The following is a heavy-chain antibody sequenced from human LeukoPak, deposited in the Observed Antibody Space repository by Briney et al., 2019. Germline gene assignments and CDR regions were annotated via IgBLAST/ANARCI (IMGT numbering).Heavy chain of an antibody. J-gene: IGHJ4*02. Sequence: GGSLRLSCAASGFTFSSYWMHWVRQAPGKGLVWVSRINSDGSSTSYADSVKGRFTISRDNAKNTLYLQMNSLRAEDTAVYYCASVRAERAVLDYWGQGTLATVSS. D-gene: IGHD1-1*01. CDR1: GFTFSSYW. V-gene: IGHV3-74*01. CDR3: ASVRAERAVLDY. CDR2: INSDGSST.